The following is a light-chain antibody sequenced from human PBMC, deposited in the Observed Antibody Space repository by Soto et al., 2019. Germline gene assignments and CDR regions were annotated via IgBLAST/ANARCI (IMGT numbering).Light chain of an antibody. CDR2: DGS. V-gene: IGKV1-39*01. CDR3: QQSYSTLLT. CDR1: QSISRY. Sequence: DIQMTQSPSSLSASVGDRVTITCRASQSISRYLNWYQQKPGKAPKLLIYDGSSLQSGVPSRLSGSGSGTDFTLTISSLQPEDFATYYCQQSYSTLLTFGGGTKVEIK. J-gene: IGKJ4*01.